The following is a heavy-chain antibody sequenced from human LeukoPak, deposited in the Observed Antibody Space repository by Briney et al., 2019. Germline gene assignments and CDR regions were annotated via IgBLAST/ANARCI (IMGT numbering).Heavy chain of an antibody. CDR3: AKEGYYYDSSGYNYYYGMDV. CDR1: GFTFSSYG. J-gene: IGHJ6*02. V-gene: IGHV3-30*18. Sequence: GGSLRLSCAASGFTFSSYGMHWVRQAPGKGLEWVAVISYDGSNKYYADSVKGRFTISRDNSKNTLYLQMNSLRAEDTAVYYCAKEGYYYDSSGYNYYYGMDVWGQGTTVTLSS. CDR2: ISYDGSNK. D-gene: IGHD3-22*01.